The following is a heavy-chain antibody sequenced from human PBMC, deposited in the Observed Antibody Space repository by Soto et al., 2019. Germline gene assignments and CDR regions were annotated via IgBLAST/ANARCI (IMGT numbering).Heavy chain of an antibody. CDR1: GGSFSGYY. D-gene: IGHD3-10*01. CDR3: ARASYYYGSGSHPPYYFDY. J-gene: IGHJ4*02. CDR2: INHSGST. V-gene: IGHV4-34*01. Sequence: SETLSLTCAVYGGSFSGYYWSWIRQPPGKGLEWIGEINHSGSTNYNPSLKSRVTISVDTSKNQFSLKLSSVTAADTAVYYCARASYYYGSGSHPPYYFDYWGQGTLVTVSS.